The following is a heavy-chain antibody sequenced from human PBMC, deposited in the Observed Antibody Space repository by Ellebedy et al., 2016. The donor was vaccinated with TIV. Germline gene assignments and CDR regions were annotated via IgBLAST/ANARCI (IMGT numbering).Heavy chain of an antibody. CDR2: IYYSGST. J-gene: IGHJ4*02. V-gene: IGHV4-59*08. Sequence: MPSETLSLTCTVSGGSMTNYYWSWIRQPPGKGLEWIGNIYYSGSTNYNPYLKSRVTMTVDPSKDQFSLKLHSMTAADTALYYCARLWTGVSTHLDYWGQGTLVTVSS. CDR1: GGSMTNYY. D-gene: IGHD1-1*01. CDR3: ARLWTGVSTHLDY.